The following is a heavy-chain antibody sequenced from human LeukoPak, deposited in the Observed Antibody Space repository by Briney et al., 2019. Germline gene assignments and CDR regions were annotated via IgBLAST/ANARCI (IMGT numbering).Heavy chain of an antibody. D-gene: IGHD3-3*01. J-gene: IGHJ4*02. V-gene: IGHV4-59*01. CDR2: IYYSGST. CDR1: GGSISSYY. Sequence: SETLSLTCTVSGGSISSYYWSWIRQPPGKGLEWIGYIYYSGSTNYNPSLKSRVTISVDTSKNQFSLKLSSVTAADTAVYYCARTYYDFWSGYYFDYWGQGALVTVSS. CDR3: ARTYYDFWSGYYFDY.